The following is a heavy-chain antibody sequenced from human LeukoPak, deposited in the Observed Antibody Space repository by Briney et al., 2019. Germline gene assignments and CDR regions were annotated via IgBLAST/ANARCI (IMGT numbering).Heavy chain of an antibody. CDR1: GFTFSSHA. V-gene: IGHV3-23*01. CDR3: ANTVTTYYLLIY. Sequence: PGGSLRLSCAASGFTFSSHAMSWVRQAPGKGLEWVSAISGSGGSTYYADSVKGRFTISRDNSKNTLYLQMNSLRAEDTAVYYCANTVTTYYLLIYWGRGTLVTVSS. CDR2: ISGSGGST. J-gene: IGHJ4*02. D-gene: IGHD4-11*01.